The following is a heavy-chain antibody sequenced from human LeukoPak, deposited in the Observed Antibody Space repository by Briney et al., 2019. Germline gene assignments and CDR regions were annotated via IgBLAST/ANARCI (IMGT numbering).Heavy chain of an antibody. J-gene: IGHJ6*02. CDR3: ARVIPRYDTLTGYYNVMGYYHYYYGMDV. CDR1: RYTFTRYD. V-gene: IGHV1-8*01. Sequence: ASVKGSCKASRYTFTRYDINWVGQAAGQGHKWMGWMNPNRGNTGYAQRFQGRVNMTRNNSINTAYIELSSLRCEDTAAYYSARVIPRYDTLTGYYNVMGYYHYYYGMDVWGQGTTVTVSS. D-gene: IGHD3-9*01. CDR2: MNPNRGNT.